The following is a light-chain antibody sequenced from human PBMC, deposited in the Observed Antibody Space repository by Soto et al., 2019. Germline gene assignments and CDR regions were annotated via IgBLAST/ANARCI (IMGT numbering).Light chain of an antibody. CDR2: DVS. J-gene: IGLJ1*01. Sequence: QSALTQPASVSGSPGQSITISCTGTSSDVGGYNYVSWYQQHPGKAPKLMIYDVSNRPSGVSNRFSGSKSGNTASLTISGLQAGDEADYYCSSYTSSSTPRVFGTGTKLTVL. CDR3: SSYTSSSTPRV. V-gene: IGLV2-14*01. CDR1: SSDVGGYNY.